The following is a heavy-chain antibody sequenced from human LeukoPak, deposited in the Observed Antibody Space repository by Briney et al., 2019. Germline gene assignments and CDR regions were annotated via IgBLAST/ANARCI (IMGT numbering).Heavy chain of an antibody. V-gene: IGHV4-39*01. J-gene: IGHJ5*02. CDR1: GGSISSSSYY. CDR2: IYYSGST. Sequence: SETLSLTCTVSGGSISSSSYYWGWIRQPPGKGLEWIGSIYYSGSTYYNPSLKSRVTISVDTSKNQFSLKLSSVTAADTAVYYCARQGGYYYDSSGYYYVSWFDPWGQGTLVAVSS. D-gene: IGHD3-22*01. CDR3: ARQGGYYYDSSGYYYVSWFDP.